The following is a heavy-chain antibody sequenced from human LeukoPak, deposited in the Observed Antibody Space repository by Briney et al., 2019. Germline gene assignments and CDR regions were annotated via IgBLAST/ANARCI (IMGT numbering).Heavy chain of an antibody. V-gene: IGHV4-28*01. D-gene: IGHD3-22*01. Sequence: PSETLSLTCDVSGSSISSLYWWGWIRQPPGKGLEWIGYVYYSGSTCYNPSLKSRISMSVDTSKRQFSLKLSSVTAVDTAVYYCAKTRDRDMYYFDNWGQGILVTVSS. CDR1: GSSISSLYW. J-gene: IGHJ4*02. CDR2: VYYSGST. CDR3: AKTRDRDMYYFDN.